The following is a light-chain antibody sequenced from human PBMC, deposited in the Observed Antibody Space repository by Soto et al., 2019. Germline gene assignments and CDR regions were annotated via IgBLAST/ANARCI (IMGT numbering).Light chain of an antibody. J-gene: IGKJ1*01. CDR3: QQYNNWPGT. Sequence: IVMTQSPATLSVSPGERATLSCRASQSVSSNLAWYQQKPGQAPRLLIYGASTRATGIPARFSGSGSGTEFTLTISSLQSEDFAVYYCQQYNNWPGTFGQGTKMDIK. CDR2: GAS. CDR1: QSVSSN. V-gene: IGKV3-15*01.